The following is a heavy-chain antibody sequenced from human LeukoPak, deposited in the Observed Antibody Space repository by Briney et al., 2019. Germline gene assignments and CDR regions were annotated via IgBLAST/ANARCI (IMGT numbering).Heavy chain of an antibody. CDR3: ARGYSNKFYGFDH. Sequence: GASVKVSCKASGGTFNRYAISWVRQAPGQGLEWMGGIIPIFGAANYAQKFQGRVTVTADESTSTLYMEVSSLRSEDTAVYYCARGYSNKFYGFDHWGQGILVTVTS. CDR1: GGTFNRYA. J-gene: IGHJ4*02. D-gene: IGHD5-12*01. V-gene: IGHV1-69*13. CDR2: IIPIFGAA.